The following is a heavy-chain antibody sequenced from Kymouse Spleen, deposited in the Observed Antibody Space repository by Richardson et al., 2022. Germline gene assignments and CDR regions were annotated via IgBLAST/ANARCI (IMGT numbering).Heavy chain of an antibody. Sequence: QVQLQQWGAGLLKPSETLSLTCAVYGGSFSGYYWSWIRQPPGKGLEWIGEINHSGSTNYNPSLKSRVTISVDTSKNQFSLKLSSVTAADTAVYYCARGPLGYCTNGVCPHYYYGMDVWGQGTTVTVSS. J-gene: IGHJ6*02. CDR2: INHSGST. CDR3: ARGPLGYCTNGVCPHYYYGMDV. V-gene: IGHV4-34*01. CDR1: GGSFSGYY. D-gene: IGHD2-8*01.